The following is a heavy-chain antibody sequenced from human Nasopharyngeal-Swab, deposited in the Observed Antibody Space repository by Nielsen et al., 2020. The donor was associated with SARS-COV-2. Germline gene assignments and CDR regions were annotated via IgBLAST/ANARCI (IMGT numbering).Heavy chain of an antibody. Sequence: SETLSLTCTVSGGSISSYYWSWIRQPPGKGLEWIGSIYYSGGTYYNPSLKSRVTISVDKSKNQFSLKLSSVTAADTAVYYCARVGSSSSYWGQGTLVTVSS. CDR3: ARVGSSSSY. V-gene: IGHV4-59*08. CDR1: GGSISSYY. CDR2: IYYSGGT. J-gene: IGHJ4*02. D-gene: IGHD6-13*01.